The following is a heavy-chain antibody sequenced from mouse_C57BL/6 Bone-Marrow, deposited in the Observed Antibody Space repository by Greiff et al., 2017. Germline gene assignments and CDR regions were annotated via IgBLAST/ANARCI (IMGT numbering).Heavy chain of an antibody. CDR1: GYAFSSSW. V-gene: IGHV1-82*01. D-gene: IGHD2-3*01. J-gene: IGHJ2*01. CDR3: ARNGYYYFDY. CDR2: IYPGDGDT. Sequence: VQLVESGPELVKPGASVKISCKASGYAFSSSWMNWVKQRPGKGLEWIGRIYPGDGDTNYNGKFKGKATLTADKSSSTAYMQLSSLTSADSAVYFCARNGYYYFDYWGQGTTLTVSS.